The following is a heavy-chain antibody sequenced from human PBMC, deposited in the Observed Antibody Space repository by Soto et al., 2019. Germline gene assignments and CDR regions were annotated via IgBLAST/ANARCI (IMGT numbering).Heavy chain of an antibody. D-gene: IGHD3-22*01. CDR3: ARVYYDSSGSPSDC. CDR2: IKQDGSEK. Sequence: GGSLRLSCAASGFTFSSYWMNWVRQAPGKGLEWVANIKQDGSEKFYVDSVKGRFTISRDNAKNSLYLQMNSLRAEDTAVYYCARVYYDSSGSPSDCWGQGTLVTVS. CDR1: GFTFSSYW. V-gene: IGHV3-7*05. J-gene: IGHJ4*02.